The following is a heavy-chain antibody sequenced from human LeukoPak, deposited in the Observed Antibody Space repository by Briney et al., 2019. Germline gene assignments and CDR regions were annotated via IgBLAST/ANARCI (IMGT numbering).Heavy chain of an antibody. D-gene: IGHD3-22*01. V-gene: IGHV1-18*01. J-gene: IGHJ4*02. Sequence: ASVKVSCKASGYTFTRYGISWVRQAPGQGVEWMGWIIAYNGKSNYAQKLQGRVTMTTDTSTSTAYMDLRTPRSDDTAVYYCARVYDSSGYYEDYWGQGTLVTVSS. CDR2: IIAYNGKS. CDR1: GYTFTRYG. CDR3: ARVYDSSGYYEDY.